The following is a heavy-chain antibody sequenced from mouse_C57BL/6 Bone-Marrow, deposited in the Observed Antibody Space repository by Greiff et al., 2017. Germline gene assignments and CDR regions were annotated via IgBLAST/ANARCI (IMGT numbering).Heavy chain of an antibody. CDR2: IDPEDGET. Sequence: EVQLQQSGAELVKPGASVKLSCTASGFNIKDYYMHWVKQRTEQGLEWIGRIDPEDGETKYAPQFQGKATITADTSSNTAYLQLSSLTSEDTAVYYCARGGLRQGGYAMDYWGQGTSVTVSS. V-gene: IGHV14-2*01. D-gene: IGHD2-4*01. J-gene: IGHJ4*01. CDR1: GFNIKDYY. CDR3: ARGGLRQGGYAMDY.